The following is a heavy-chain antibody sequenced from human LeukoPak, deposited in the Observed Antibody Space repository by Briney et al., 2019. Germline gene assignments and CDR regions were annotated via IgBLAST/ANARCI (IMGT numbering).Heavy chain of an antibody. CDR1: GGSISSNSYY. CDR3: ARNSYSGSSAPRNYFDY. V-gene: IGHV4-39*07. Sequence: SETLSLTCTVSGGSISSNSYYWGWIRQPPGKGLEWIGSFYYSGSTYYNPSRKSRVTISVDRSKNQFSLKLSSVTAADTAVYYCARNSYSGSSAPRNYFDYWGQGTLVTVSS. D-gene: IGHD1-26*01. CDR2: FYYSGST. J-gene: IGHJ4*02.